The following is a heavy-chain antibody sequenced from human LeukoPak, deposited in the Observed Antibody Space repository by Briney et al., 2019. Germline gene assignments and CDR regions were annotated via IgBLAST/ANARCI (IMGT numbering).Heavy chain of an antibody. CDR1: GFTFSSYG. V-gene: IGHV3-30*02. CDR3: AKLGCSSTSCYQYQVGY. CDR2: IRYDGRNK. D-gene: IGHD2-2*01. J-gene: IGHJ4*02. Sequence: GGSLRLSCAASGFTFSSYGMHWVRQAPGKGLEWVTFIRYDGRNKYYADSVKGRFTTSRDNSKNTLYLQMNSLRAEDTAVYYCAKLGCSSTSCYQYQVGYWGQGTLVTVSS.